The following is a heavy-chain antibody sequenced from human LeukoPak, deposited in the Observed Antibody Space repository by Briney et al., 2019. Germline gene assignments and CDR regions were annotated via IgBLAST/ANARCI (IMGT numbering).Heavy chain of an antibody. CDR2: IYYSGST. D-gene: IGHD6-13*01. J-gene: IGHJ2*01. CDR3: ARVYYSSSYDYWYFDL. V-gene: IGHV4-59*01. CDR1: GGSIRNYY. Sequence: SETLSLTCAVSGGSIRNYYWSWIRQPPGKGLEWIGYIYYSGSTNYNPSLKSRVTISVDTSKNQFSLRLSSVTAADTAVYYCARVYYSSSYDYWYFDLWGRGTLVTVSS.